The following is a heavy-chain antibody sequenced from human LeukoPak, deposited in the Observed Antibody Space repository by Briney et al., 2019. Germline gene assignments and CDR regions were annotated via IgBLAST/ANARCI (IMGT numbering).Heavy chain of an antibody. J-gene: IGHJ4*02. D-gene: IGHD3-10*01. V-gene: IGHV4-59*08. Sequence: PSETLSLTCTVSGGSISSYYWGWIRQPPGKGLEWIGYIYYSGSTNYNPSLKSRVTISVDTSKNQFSLKLSSVTAADTAVYYCARHVFYGSGSYYPYYFDYWGQGTLVTVSS. CDR1: GGSISSYY. CDR2: IYYSGST. CDR3: ARHVFYGSGSYYPYYFDY.